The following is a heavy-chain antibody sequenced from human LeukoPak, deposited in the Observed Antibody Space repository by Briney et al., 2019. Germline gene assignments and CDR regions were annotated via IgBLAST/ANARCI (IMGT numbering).Heavy chain of an antibody. CDR3: ASTHYYDSSAYNYYHYMDV. D-gene: IGHD3-22*01. Sequence: KTSETLSLTCTVSGGAINSESYYWSWIRQPAGKGLEWIGRIYVSGSTNYNPSLKSRVTISVDTSKNQFSLKLSSVTAADTAVYYCASTHYYDSSAYNYYHYMDVWGKGTTVTVSS. CDR1: GGAINSESYY. V-gene: IGHV4-61*02. J-gene: IGHJ6*03. CDR2: IYVSGST.